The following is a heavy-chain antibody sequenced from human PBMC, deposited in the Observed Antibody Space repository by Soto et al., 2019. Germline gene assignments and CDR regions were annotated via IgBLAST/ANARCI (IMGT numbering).Heavy chain of an antibody. D-gene: IGHD6-13*01. CDR1: GGTFSSYT. J-gene: IGHJ4*02. V-gene: IGHV1-69*08. Sequence: QVQLVQSGAEVKKPGSSVKVSCKASGGTFSSYTISWVRQAPGQGLEWMGRIIPILGIANYAQKFQGRVTITADKSTSTAYMELSSLRSEDTAVYYCARERYSSSWYSDYWGQGTLVTVPS. CDR2: IIPILGIA. CDR3: ARERYSSSWYSDY.